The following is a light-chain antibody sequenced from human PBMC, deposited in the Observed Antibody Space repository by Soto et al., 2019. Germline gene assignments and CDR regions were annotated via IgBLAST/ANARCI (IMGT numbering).Light chain of an antibody. CDR1: QSVGSN. CDR3: QQYNNWPPYT. CDR2: GAS. J-gene: IGKJ2*01. V-gene: IGKV3-15*01. Sequence: ETVMTQSPATLSVSPGDGATLSCRASQSVGSNLAWYQQKPGQAPRLLIYGASTRATGIPARFSGGGSGTEFTLTISSLQSEDLAFYSCQQYNNWPPYTFGQGTKLEIK.